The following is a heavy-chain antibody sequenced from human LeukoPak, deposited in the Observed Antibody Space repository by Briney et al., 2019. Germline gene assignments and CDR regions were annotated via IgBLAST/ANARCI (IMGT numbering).Heavy chain of an antibody. CDR3: AREDGYCSGGNCYSYFDS. CDR2: IKKTGSET. V-gene: IGHV3-7*01. J-gene: IGHJ4*02. Sequence: GGSLRLSCAASGFIFNKYAMSWVRQAPGKGLEWVAYIKKTGSETYYVDSVKGRFTITRDNTRNSLFLQMYSLRAEDTAVYFCAREDGYCSGGNCYSYFDSWGQGTLVTVSS. D-gene: IGHD2-15*01. CDR1: GFIFNKYA.